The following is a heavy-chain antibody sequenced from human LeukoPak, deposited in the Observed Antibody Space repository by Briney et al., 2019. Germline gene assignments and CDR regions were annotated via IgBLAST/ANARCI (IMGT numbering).Heavy chain of an antibody. J-gene: IGHJ6*04. CDR3: AKNDPIFLVVPLRMDV. Sequence: EGSLRLSCAASGFTFSSFGMHWVRQAPGKGLEWVAFIGYYGNNKYDADSVKGRFTISRDNSKNTLYLQMNSLRAEDTAVYYCAKNDPIFLVVPLRMDVWGKGTTVTVSS. CDR1: GFTFSSFG. CDR2: IGYYGNNK. V-gene: IGHV3-30*02. D-gene: IGHD2-21*01.